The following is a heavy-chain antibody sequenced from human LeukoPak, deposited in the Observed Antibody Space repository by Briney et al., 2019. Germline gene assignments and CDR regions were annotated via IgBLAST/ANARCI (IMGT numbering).Heavy chain of an antibody. J-gene: IGHJ3*02. Sequence: SETLSLTCSVSGGSISSYYWSWIRQPPGKGREWIGYIYYSGSTNYNPSLKSRVTISVDTCKNQFSLKLTSVTAADTAVYYCARLRPVAGYDAFDIWGHGTMVTVSS. D-gene: IGHD6-19*01. CDR2: IYYSGST. CDR3: ARLRPVAGYDAFDI. CDR1: GGSISSYY. V-gene: IGHV4-59*08.